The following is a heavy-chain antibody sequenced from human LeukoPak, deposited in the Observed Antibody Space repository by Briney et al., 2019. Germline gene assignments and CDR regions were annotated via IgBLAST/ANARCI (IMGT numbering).Heavy chain of an antibody. CDR3: AREDGRLRYFDWAKCAFDI. Sequence: SETLSLTCTVSGGSISSYYWSWIRQPAGKGLEWIGRIYTSGSTNYNPSLKSRVTMSVDTSKNQFSLKLSSVTAADTAVYYCAREDGRLRYFDWAKCAFDIWGQGTMVTVSS. D-gene: IGHD3-9*01. V-gene: IGHV4-4*07. J-gene: IGHJ3*02. CDR2: IYTSGST. CDR1: GGSISSYY.